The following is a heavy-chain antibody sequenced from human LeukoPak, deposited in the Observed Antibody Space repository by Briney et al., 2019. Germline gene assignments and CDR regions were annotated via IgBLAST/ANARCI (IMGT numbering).Heavy chain of an antibody. D-gene: IGHD6-6*01. CDR3: TRVPSIAARPYYYYYMDV. CDR2: IYSGGST. CDR1: GFTVSSNY. Sequence: GGSLRLSCAASGFTVSSNYMSWVRQAPGKGLEWVSVIYSGGSTYYADSVKGRFTISRDNSKNTLYLQMNSLRAEDTAVYYCTRVPSIAARPYYYYYMDVWGQGTMVTVSS. J-gene: IGHJ6*03. V-gene: IGHV3-53*01.